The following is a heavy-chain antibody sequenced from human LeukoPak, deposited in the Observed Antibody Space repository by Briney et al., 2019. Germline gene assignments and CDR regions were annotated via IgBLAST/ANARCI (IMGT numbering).Heavy chain of an antibody. CDR3: ARGEAFCDY. Sequence: QAGGSLRLSCSASGFTFSSYEMMWVRQAPGKGLEWVSYIGSSGSTIFYADSVKGRFTVSRDNAQNSLYLQMNSLTPEDTAVYFCARGEAFCDYWGQGALVTVSS. J-gene: IGHJ4*02. V-gene: IGHV3-48*03. CDR1: GFTFSSYE. CDR2: IGSSGSTI.